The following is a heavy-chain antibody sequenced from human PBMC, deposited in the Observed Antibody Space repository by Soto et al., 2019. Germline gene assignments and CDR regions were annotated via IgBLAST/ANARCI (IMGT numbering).Heavy chain of an antibody. J-gene: IGHJ5*02. V-gene: IGHV3-74*01. D-gene: IGHD2-21*02. CDR3: ARESGDWPLNWFDP. CDR2: ITSDGKSK. CDR1: GFNFSNHW. Sequence: GGSLRLSCAASGFNFSNHWMHWVRQRPAEGLVWVSRITSDGKSKAYAESVKGRFAISRDNAKNTLYLQMNGLTAEDTAVHYCARESGDWPLNWFDPWGQGTLVTVSS.